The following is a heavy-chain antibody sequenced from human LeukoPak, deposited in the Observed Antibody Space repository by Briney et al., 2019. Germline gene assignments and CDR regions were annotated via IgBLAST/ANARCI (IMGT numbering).Heavy chain of an antibody. D-gene: IGHD3-3*01. CDR3: ARVEWSGFYYFDY. Sequence: LSGRLSLTRTLSGGSISSYYWSWMRQPAGRGVGWVVRIYTSESTSYNPSLKSRVTISVDKSKNQFSLKLSSVTAADPAVYYCARVEWSGFYYFDYWGQGTLVTV. CDR2: IYTSEST. J-gene: IGHJ4*02. CDR1: GGSISSYY. V-gene: IGHV4-4*07.